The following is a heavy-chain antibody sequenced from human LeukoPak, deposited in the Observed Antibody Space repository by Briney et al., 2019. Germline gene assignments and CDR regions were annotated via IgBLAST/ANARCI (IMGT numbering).Heavy chain of an antibody. CDR3: ARWEQNAVAGRRHAFDI. V-gene: IGHV4-30-2*01. J-gene: IGHJ3*02. CDR2: IQHSGST. CDR1: GGSISSDGYY. D-gene: IGHD6-19*01. Sequence: PSETLSLTCTVSGGSISSDGYYWSWIRQPPGKGPEWVGHIQHSGSTHYNSSLKSRVTISMDRSKNQFSLKLNSVTAAGTAVYYCARWEQNAVAGRRHAFDIWGQGTMVTVSS.